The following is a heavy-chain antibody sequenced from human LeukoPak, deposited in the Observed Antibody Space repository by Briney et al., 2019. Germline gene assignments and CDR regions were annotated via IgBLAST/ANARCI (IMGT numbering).Heavy chain of an antibody. CDR3: AKVGNYSSGWYYFDY. V-gene: IGHV3-23*01. D-gene: IGHD6-19*01. CDR1: SFTFSSYG. CDR2: VSGSGGST. J-gene: IGHJ4*02. Sequence: GGSLRLSCAASSFTFSSYGMSWVRQAPGKGLEWVSGVSGSGGSTFYADSVKGRFTISRDNSKNTLYLQMKSLRAEDTAVYYCAKVGNYSSGWYYFDYWGQGTLVTVSS.